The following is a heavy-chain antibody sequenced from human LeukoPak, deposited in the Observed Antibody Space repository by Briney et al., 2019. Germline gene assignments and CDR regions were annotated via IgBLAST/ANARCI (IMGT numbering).Heavy chain of an antibody. CDR1: ARPISSYY. J-gene: IGHJ5*02. D-gene: IGHD1-1*01. V-gene: IGHV4-59*01. CDR2: IYGSGST. CDR3: AREGTSGTHLNWFDP. Sequence: SQTLSLTWTVSARPISSYYWGWIRQPPGKGLEWIGHIYGSGSTNYNPSLKSRVTLSVDTSKNQFSLKLSSVTAADTAVYYCAREGTSGTHLNWFDPWGQGTLVTVSS.